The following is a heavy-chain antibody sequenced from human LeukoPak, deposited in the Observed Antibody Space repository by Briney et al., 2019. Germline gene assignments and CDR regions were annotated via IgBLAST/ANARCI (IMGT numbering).Heavy chain of an antibody. CDR2: IWYDGSNK. J-gene: IGHJ4*02. V-gene: IGHV3-33*06. CDR1: GFTFSSYG. D-gene: IGHD6-19*01. Sequence: GESLKISCAASGFTFSSYGMHWVRQAPGKGLEWVAVIWYDGSNKYYADSVKGRFTISRDNSKNTLYLQMNRLRAEDTAVYYCAKDQAVAGLYYFDYWGQGTLVTVSS. CDR3: AKDQAVAGLYYFDY.